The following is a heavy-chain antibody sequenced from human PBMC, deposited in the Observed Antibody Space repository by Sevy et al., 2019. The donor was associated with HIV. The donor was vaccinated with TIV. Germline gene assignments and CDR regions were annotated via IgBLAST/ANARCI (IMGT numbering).Heavy chain of an antibody. Sequence: GGSLRLSCAASGFTFSSYWMHWVRQAPGKGLVWVSRISSDESRTTYADSVKGRFTISRDNAKNTLYLQMNSLRAEDTAVYYCARPNGGNFNGMYVWGQVTTVTVSS. D-gene: IGHD2-8*01. CDR2: ISSDESRT. CDR3: ARPNGGNFNGMYV. J-gene: IGHJ6*02. V-gene: IGHV3-74*01. CDR1: GFTFSSYW.